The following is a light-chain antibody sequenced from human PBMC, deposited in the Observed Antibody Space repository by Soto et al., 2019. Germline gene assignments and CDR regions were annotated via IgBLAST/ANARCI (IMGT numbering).Light chain of an antibody. Sequence: DIQMTQSPSSLSASIGDRVTITCRASQGINNYLAWYHQKQGKVPNRLIHAASTLQSRVPSRFSGGGSGSDLTLTISSPRLEDDATYNCQTYNNSAFTFGPGKKVDIQ. CDR2: AAS. CDR3: QTYNNSAFT. CDR1: QGINNY. J-gene: IGKJ3*01. V-gene: IGKV1-27*01.